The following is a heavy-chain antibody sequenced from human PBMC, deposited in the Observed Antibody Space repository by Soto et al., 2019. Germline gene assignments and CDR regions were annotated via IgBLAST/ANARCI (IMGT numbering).Heavy chain of an antibody. CDR2: MNPGSGKT. J-gene: IGHJ5*02. CDR3: ARMASAGTLNWFDP. V-gene: IGHV1-8*02. Sequence: QVQLMQSGAEVKEPGASVRVSCKASGYTFINFDISWVRQATGQGLEWMGWMNPGSGKTGYASKFQGRVTMTRDASTSTAHRELSSLTSEDTAIYYCARMASAGTLNWFDPWGQGSLVTVSS. D-gene: IGHD6-13*01. CDR1: GYTFINFD.